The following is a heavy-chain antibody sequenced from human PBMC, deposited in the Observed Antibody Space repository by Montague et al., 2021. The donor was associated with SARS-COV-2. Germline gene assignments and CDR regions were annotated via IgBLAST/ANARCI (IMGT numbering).Heavy chain of an antibody. D-gene: IGHD6-19*01. CDR3: ARVGDSGWYVDY. Sequence: SLRLSCAASGFAFSSYSMNWVRQAPGKGLEWVSSISSSSSYIYYADSVKGRFTISRDNAKNSLYLQMNSLRAEDTAVYYCARVGDSGWYVDYWGQGTLVTVSS. CDR2: ISSSSSYI. CDR1: GFAFSSYS. J-gene: IGHJ4*02. V-gene: IGHV3-21*01.